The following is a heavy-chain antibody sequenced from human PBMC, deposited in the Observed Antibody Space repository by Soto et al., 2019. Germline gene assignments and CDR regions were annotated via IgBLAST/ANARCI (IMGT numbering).Heavy chain of an antibody. CDR2: IYYSGST. J-gene: IGHJ3*02. CDR1: GGSISSYY. Sequence: LSLTCTVSGGSISSYYWSWIRQPPGKGLEWIGYIYYSGSTNYNPSLKSRVTISVDTSKNQFSLKLSSVTAADTAVYYCASSATVDAFDIWGQGTMVTV. D-gene: IGHD4-17*01. V-gene: IGHV4-59*01. CDR3: ASSATVDAFDI.